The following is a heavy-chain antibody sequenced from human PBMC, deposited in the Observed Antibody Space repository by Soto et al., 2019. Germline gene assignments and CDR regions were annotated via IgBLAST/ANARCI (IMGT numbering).Heavy chain of an antibody. CDR2: IYYSGST. CDR1: GGSISSGGYY. D-gene: IGHD2-2*01. V-gene: IGHV4-31*03. Sequence: QVQLQESGPGLVKPSQTLSLTCTVSGGSISSGGYYWSWIRQHPGKGLEWIGYIYYSGSTYYNPSLKSRVTISVDTSKNQFSLKLSSVTAADTAVYYCARGGGIVVVPAAMLSALPTYWGQGTLVTVSS. J-gene: IGHJ4*02. CDR3: ARGGGIVVVPAAMLSALPTY.